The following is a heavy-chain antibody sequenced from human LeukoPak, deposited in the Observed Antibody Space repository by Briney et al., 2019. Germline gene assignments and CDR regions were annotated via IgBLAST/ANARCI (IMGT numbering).Heavy chain of an antibody. V-gene: IGHV3-7*01. J-gene: IGHJ4*02. Sequence: PGGSLRLSCAASGFDFSFYWMSWVRQAPGKGLEWVANIKQDGSETYYLNSVRGRFTISRDNARDSLHLHLSSLRVEDTAVYYCARELRIWGSLRDEVGADQWGQGTLVSVSS. CDR1: GFDFSFYW. D-gene: IGHD3-16*01. CDR2: IKQDGSET. CDR3: ARELRIWGSLRDEVGADQ.